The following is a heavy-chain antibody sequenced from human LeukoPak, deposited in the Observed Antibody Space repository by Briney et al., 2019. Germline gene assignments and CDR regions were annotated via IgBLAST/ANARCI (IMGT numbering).Heavy chain of an antibody. Sequence: PSETLSLTCAVYGGSFSGYYWSWIRQPPGKGLEWIGEINHSGSTNYNPSLKSRVTISVDTSKNQFSLKLSSVTAADTAVYYCARGVEQWLLYYYYYMDVWGKGTTVTISS. D-gene: IGHD6-19*01. CDR1: GGSFSGYY. CDR2: INHSGST. CDR3: ARGVEQWLLYYYYYMDV. J-gene: IGHJ6*03. V-gene: IGHV4-34*01.